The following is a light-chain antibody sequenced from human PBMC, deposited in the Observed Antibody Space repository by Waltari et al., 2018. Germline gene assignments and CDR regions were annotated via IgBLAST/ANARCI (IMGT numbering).Light chain of an antibody. J-gene: IGKJ5*01. V-gene: IGKV1-39*01. CDR1: QSIARY. Sequence: DIQMTQSPSSLSASVGDRVTITCRASQSIARYLNWYQQKSGKAPKVLIYAASSLVSGVPPRFSGSGSGTDFTLTISSLQPEDFATYYCQQSYSSPQITFGQGTRLEIK. CDR2: AAS. CDR3: QQSYSSPQIT.